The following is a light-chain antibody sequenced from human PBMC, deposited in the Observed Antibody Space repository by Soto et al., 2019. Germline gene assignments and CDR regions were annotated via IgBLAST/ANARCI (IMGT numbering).Light chain of an antibody. CDR1: SSNVGNGF. V-gene: IGLV1-51*02. J-gene: IGLJ2*01. CDR3: GTWDTSLIAML. CDR2: ENN. Sequence: QSVLTQPPSVSAAPGQTVTISCSGTSSNVGNGFVSWYQKLPGTAPKLLIYENNKRPSGIPDRFSGSKSGTSATLGITGLQTGDEADYYCGTWDTSLIAMLFGGGTKVTVL.